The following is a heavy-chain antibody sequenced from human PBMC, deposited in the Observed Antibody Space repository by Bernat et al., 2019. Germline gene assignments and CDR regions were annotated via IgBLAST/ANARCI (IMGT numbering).Heavy chain of an antibody. V-gene: IGHV2-5*02. CDR1: GFSLSTSGVG. J-gene: IGHJ4*02. Sequence: QITLKESGPTLVKPTQTLTLTCTFSGFSLSTSGVGVGWIRQPPGKALEWLALIYWDDDKRYSPSLKSRLTITKDTSKNQVVLTMTNMDPVDTATYYCAQQTTVTTAIDYWCQGTLVTVSS. D-gene: IGHD4-17*01. CDR2: IYWDDDK. CDR3: AQQTTVTTAIDY.